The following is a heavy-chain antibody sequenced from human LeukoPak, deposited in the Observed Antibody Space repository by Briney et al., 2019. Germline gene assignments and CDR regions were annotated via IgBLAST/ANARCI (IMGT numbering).Heavy chain of an antibody. CDR1: GGPFSGYY. V-gene: IGHV4-34*01. J-gene: IGHJ4*02. Sequence: PSETLSLTCAVYGGPFSGYYWNWIRQPPGKGLEWIGEINHNGYTNYNPSLESRVTISVDTSKSQFSLKVYSLTAADTAVYFCARAGTGDRSAVFDYWGQEILVTVSS. CDR2: INHNGYT. CDR3: ARAGTGDRSAVFDY. D-gene: IGHD7-27*01.